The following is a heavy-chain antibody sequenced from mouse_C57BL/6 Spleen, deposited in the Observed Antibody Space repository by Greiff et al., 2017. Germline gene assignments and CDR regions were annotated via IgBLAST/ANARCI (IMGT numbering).Heavy chain of an antibody. CDR1: GYTFTSYW. J-gene: IGHJ3*01. Sequence: QVQLQQPGAELVMPGASVKLSCKASGYTFTSYWMHWVKQRPGQGLEWIGEIDPSDSYTNYNQKFKGQATLTVDKSSSTAYMQLSSLTSEDSAVYYCARGGTGFAYWGQGTLVTVSA. V-gene: IGHV1-69*01. CDR2: IDPSDSYT. CDR3: ARGGTGFAY. D-gene: IGHD3-3*01.